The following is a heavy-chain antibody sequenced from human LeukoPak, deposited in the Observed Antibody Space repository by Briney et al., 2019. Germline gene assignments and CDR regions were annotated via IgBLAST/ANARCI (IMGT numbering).Heavy chain of an antibody. CDR1: GFTVSSNY. D-gene: IGHD3-22*01. J-gene: IGHJ4*02. Sequence: PGGSLRLSCAASGFTVSSNYMSWVRQAPGKGLEWVSVIYSGGSTYYADSVKGRFTISRDNSKNTLYLQMNSLRAEDTAVYYCARGLYSYYDSSGVFGYWGQGTLVTVSS. CDR3: ARGLYSYYDSSGVFGY. V-gene: IGHV3-53*01. CDR2: IYSGGST.